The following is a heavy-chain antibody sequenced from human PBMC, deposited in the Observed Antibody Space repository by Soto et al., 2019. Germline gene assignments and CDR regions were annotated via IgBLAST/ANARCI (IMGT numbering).Heavy chain of an antibody. CDR3: ARDSGSTGIHSYTSYYYYGMDV. D-gene: IGHD5-18*01. CDR2: ISSSSSYI. J-gene: IGHJ6*02. Sequence: PGGSLRLSCAAPGFTFSSYSMNWVRQAPGKGLEWVSSISSSSSYIYYADSVKGRFTISRDNAKNSLYLQMNSLRAEDTAVYYCARDSGSTGIHSYTSYYYYGMDVWGQGTTVTVSS. V-gene: IGHV3-21*01. CDR1: GFTFSSYS.